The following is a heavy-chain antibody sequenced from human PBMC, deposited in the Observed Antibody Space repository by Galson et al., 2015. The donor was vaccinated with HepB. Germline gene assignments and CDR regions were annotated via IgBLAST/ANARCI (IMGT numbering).Heavy chain of an antibody. CDR3: ARHEAYYDILTGLGGGGMDV. V-gene: IGHV4-39*01. Sequence: ETLSLTCTVSGGSITSGAHYWTWIRQPPGKGLEWIGSIYYSGSTYYNPSLKSRVTISVDTSKNQFSLKLSSVTAADTAVYYCARHEAYYDILTGLGGGGMDVWGQGTTVTVSS. J-gene: IGHJ6*02. CDR1: GGSITSGAHY. CDR2: IYYSGST. D-gene: IGHD3-9*01.